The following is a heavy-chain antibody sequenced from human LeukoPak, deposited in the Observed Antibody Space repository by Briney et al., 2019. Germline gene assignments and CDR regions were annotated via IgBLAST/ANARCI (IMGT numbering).Heavy chain of an antibody. D-gene: IGHD1-26*01. CDR1: GFTFSSYA. CDR2: ISGSGGST. J-gene: IGHJ4*02. CDR3: AKFFYCGELTPLYDQYFDY. Sequence: GGSLRLSCAASGFTFSSYAMSWVRQAPGKGLEWVSAISGSGGSTSYADSVKGRFTISRDNSKNTLYLQMNSLRAEDTAVYYCAKFFYCGELTPLYDQYFDYWGQETLVTVSS. V-gene: IGHV3-23*01.